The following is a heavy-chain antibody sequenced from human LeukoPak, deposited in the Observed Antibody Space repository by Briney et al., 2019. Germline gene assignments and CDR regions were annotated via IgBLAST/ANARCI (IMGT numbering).Heavy chain of an antibody. CDR1: GGSFSDYY. V-gene: IGHV4-34*01. J-gene: IGHJ4*02. CDR3: AGLNSGSYFDY. D-gene: IGHD1-26*01. Sequence: SETLSLTCAVYGGSFSDYYWSWIRQPPGKGLEWIGEINHSGSTNYNPSLESRVTMSVDTSKNQFSLKLSSVTAADTAVHYCAGLNSGSYFDYWGQGTLVTVSS. CDR2: INHSGST.